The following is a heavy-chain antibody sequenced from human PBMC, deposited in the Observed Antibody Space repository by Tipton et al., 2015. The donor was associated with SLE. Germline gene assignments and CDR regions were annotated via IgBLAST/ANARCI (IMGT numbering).Heavy chain of an antibody. CDR3: AREDNWNYSGFDP. Sequence: TLSLTCAVYGGSFSGYYWSWIRQPPGKGLEWIGEINHSGSTNYNPSLKSRVTISVDTPKNQFSLKLSSVTAADTAVYYCAREDNWNYSGFDPWGQGTLVTVSS. CDR2: INHSGST. J-gene: IGHJ5*02. V-gene: IGHV4-34*01. CDR1: GGSFSGYY. D-gene: IGHD1-7*01.